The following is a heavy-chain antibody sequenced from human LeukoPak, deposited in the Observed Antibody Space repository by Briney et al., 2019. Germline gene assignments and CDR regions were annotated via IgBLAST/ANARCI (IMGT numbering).Heavy chain of an antibody. Sequence: GGSLRLSCAASGFTFSTYAMNWVRQAPGKGLEWVSAISCSGGSTYYADSVKGRFTLSRDNSQNTQYLQMNSLSAEDTAVYYCSKERSIEIAVVACRVYYFDYWGQGTLVTVSS. V-gene: IGHV3-23*01. D-gene: IGHD6-19*01. CDR3: SKERSIEIAVVACRVYYFDY. CDR2: ISCSGGST. CDR1: GFTFSTYA. J-gene: IGHJ4*02.